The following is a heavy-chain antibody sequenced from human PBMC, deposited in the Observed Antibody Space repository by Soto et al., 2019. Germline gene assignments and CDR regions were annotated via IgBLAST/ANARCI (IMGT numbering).Heavy chain of an antibody. D-gene: IGHD3-16*01. CDR3: QTPVEKRHWGSVSAFLRNRSSDL. V-gene: IGHV3-33*03. J-gene: IGHJ2*01. Sequence: KEQEWVAVVWYDGSKKYYADSVKGRFTVSRDNSKNTLYLQMNSLRAEDTAVYYCQTPVEKRHWGSVSAFLRNRSSDL. CDR2: VWYDGSKK.